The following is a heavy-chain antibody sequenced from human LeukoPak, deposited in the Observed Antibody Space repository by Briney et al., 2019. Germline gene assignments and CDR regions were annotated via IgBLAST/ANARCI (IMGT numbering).Heavy chain of an antibody. J-gene: IGHJ3*02. Sequence: GASVKVSCKASGYTFTNYYIHWVRQAPGQGLEWMGVINPSGGTTSYAQKFQGRVTMTRDTSTSTAYMELRSLRSDDTAVYYCARDLRRYFDWLTTGYDAFDIWGQGTMVTVSS. D-gene: IGHD3-9*01. CDR1: GYTFTNYY. CDR2: INPSGGTT. CDR3: ARDLRRYFDWLTTGYDAFDI. V-gene: IGHV1-46*01.